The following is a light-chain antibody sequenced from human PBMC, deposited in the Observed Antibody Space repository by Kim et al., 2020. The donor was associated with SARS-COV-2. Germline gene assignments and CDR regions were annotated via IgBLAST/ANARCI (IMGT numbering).Light chain of an antibody. CDR2: GAS. CDR3: QQYNNWPLYA. Sequence: VSPGETATLSCRTSHSISSNLAWFQQKPGQAPRLLIYGASTRATGIPARFSGSGSGTEFTLTISSLQSEDFAVYYCQQYNNWPLYAIGQGTKLEI. J-gene: IGKJ2*01. CDR1: HSISSN. V-gene: IGKV3-15*01.